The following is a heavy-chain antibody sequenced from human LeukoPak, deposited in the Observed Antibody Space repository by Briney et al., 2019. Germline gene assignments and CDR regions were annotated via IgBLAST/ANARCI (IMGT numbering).Heavy chain of an antibody. V-gene: IGHV1-58*01. CDR3: AADCSGGSCYPNWFGP. CDR2: IVVGSGNT. CDR1: GFTFTSSA. D-gene: IGHD2-15*01. Sequence: SVKVSCKASGFTFTSSAVQWVRQARGQRLGWIGWIVVGSGNTNYAQKFQERVTITRDMSTSTAYMELSSLRSEDTAVYYCAADCSGGSCYPNWFGPWGQGTLVTVSS. J-gene: IGHJ5*02.